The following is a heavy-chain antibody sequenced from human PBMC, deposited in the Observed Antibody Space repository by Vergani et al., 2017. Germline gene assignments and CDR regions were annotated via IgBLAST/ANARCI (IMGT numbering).Heavy chain of an antibody. CDR1: GFTSAGYA. D-gene: IGHD6-6*01. CDR2: ISLNSNSI. J-gene: IGHJ5*02. CDR3: SKDVGTSSGGGLFDP. Sequence: EVQLEESGGGLVLPGRSLRLSCVASGFTSAGYAMHWVWQAPGKGLEWVSGISLNSNSIGYADSVKGGFTNSRDKAMNSLSLQMNSLRAEDTALYYCSKDVGTSSGGGLFDPWGQGTLVTVSS. V-gene: IGHV3-9*02.